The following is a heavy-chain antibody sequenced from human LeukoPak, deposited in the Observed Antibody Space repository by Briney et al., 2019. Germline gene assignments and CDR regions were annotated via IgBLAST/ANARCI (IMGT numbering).Heavy chain of an antibody. D-gene: IGHD6-13*01. CDR2: IRSKAYGGTT. Sequence: GGSLRLSCTASGSTFGDYAMSWVRQAPGKGLEWVGFIRSKAYGGTTEYAASVKGRFTISRDDSKSIAYLQMNSLKTEDTAVYYCTRTAADPYYYYYYMDVWGKGTTVTISS. J-gene: IGHJ6*03. CDR3: TRTAADPYYYYYYMDV. V-gene: IGHV3-49*04. CDR1: GSTFGDYA.